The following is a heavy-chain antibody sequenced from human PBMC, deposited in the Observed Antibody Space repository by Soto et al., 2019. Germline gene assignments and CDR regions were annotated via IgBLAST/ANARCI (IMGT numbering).Heavy chain of an antibody. CDR3: AKDAPYYYDSSGYYGPFDY. D-gene: IGHD3-22*01. J-gene: IGHJ4*02. Sequence: PGGSLRLSCAASGFTFSSYGIHWVRQAPGKXLEWVALISYDGSNKYYADSVKGRFTISRDNSKNTLYLQMNSLRAEDTAMYYCAKDAPYYYDSSGYYGPFDYWGQGTLVTVSS. CDR2: ISYDGSNK. CDR1: GFTFSSYG. V-gene: IGHV3-30*18.